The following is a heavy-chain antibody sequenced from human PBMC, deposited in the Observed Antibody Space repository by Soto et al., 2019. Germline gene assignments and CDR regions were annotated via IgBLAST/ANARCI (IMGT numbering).Heavy chain of an antibody. J-gene: IGHJ4*02. CDR1: GFTFSNAW. CDR3: TSPARYSYDLTIDY. V-gene: IGHV3-15*01. CDR2: IKSKTDGGTT. D-gene: IGHD5-18*01. Sequence: PGWSLRLSCSASGFTFSNAWMSWFRQAPGKGLEWVGRIKSKTDGGTTDYAAPVKGRFTISRDDSKNTLYLQMNSLKTEDTAVYYCTSPARYSYDLTIDYWGQGTLVTVSS.